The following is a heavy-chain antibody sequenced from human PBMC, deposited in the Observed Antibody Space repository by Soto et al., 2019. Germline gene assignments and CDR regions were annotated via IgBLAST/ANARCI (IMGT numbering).Heavy chain of an antibody. Sequence: EVQLLESGGVLVQPGGSLRLSCAASGFTFSSYAMIWFRQAPGKGLEWVSAISGSGGSTDYADSVKGRFTISRDNSKNTLYLQMNSLRAEDTAVYYCAKKANSGYYSGDGYWGQGTLVTVSS. CDR1: GFTFSSYA. CDR3: AKKANSGYYSGDGY. V-gene: IGHV3-23*01. J-gene: IGHJ4*02. D-gene: IGHD3-22*01. CDR2: ISGSGGST.